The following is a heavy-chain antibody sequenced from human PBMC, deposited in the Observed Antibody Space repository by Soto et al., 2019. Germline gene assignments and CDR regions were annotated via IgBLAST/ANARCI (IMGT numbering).Heavy chain of an antibody. Sequence: EVQLVESGGGLVQPGGSLRLSCAASGFTVSSNYMSWVRQAPGKGLEWVSVIYSGGSTYYADSVKGRFTISRDNSKNTLYLQMKSRRAEDTAVYYCALSWGYYGSGSYWGWYFDLWGRGTLVTVSS. CDR1: GFTVSSNY. CDR3: ALSWGYYGSGSYWGWYFDL. CDR2: IYSGGST. D-gene: IGHD3-10*01. J-gene: IGHJ2*01. V-gene: IGHV3-66*01.